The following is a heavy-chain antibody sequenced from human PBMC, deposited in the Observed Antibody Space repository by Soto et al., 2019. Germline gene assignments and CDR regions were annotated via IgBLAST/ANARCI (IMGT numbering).Heavy chain of an antibody. J-gene: IGHJ4*02. CDR2: IYYSGGT. V-gene: IGHV4-59*08. CDR1: GGSISRYY. Sequence: SETLSLTCTVSGGSISRYYWSWIRQPPGKGLEWIGYIYYSGGTNYNPSLKSRVTISVDTSKNQFSLKLTSVTAADTAVYYCASHLRPTNWGGGYFDYWGQGPLVTVSS. CDR3: ASHLRPTNWGGGYFDY. D-gene: IGHD7-27*01.